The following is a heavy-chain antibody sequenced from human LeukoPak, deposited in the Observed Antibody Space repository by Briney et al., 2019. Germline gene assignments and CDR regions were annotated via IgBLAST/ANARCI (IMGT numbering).Heavy chain of an antibody. CDR3: AGETGDYGWYYYYYMDV. D-gene: IGHD4-17*01. V-gene: IGHV4-39*07. J-gene: IGHJ6*03. CDR2: IYYSGST. CDR1: GGSISSSSYY. Sequence: SETLSLTCTVSGGSISSSSYYWGWIRQPPGKGLEWIGSIYYSGSTYYNPSLKSRVTISVDTSKNQFSLKLSSVTAADTAVYYCAGETGDYGWYYYYYMDVWGKGTTVTVSS.